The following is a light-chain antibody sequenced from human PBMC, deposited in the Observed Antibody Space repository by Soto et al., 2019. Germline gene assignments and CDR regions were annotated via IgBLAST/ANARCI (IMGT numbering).Light chain of an antibody. V-gene: IGKV3D-15*01. CDR1: QSVSSN. Sequence: EIVRTQSPATLSVSPGDRATLSCRASQSVSSNLAWYQQKPGQAPRLLIYGASTRATGIPARFSGSGSGTEFTLTISSLQSEDFAVYYCQQYNNWPITFGQGKRLEIK. CDR2: GAS. CDR3: QQYNNWPIT. J-gene: IGKJ5*01.